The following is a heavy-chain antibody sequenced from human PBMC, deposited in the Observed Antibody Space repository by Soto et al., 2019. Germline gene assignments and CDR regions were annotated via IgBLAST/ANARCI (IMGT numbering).Heavy chain of an antibody. D-gene: IGHD2-2*01. Sequence: QVQLVQSGAEVKKPGASVKVSCKASGFTFTGYLIHWVRQAPGQGLEWMGWINPHSGSTDYAPKFQGRVTMTADTSISTAYMELSRLRSDDTAVYFCARERTSSDWFDTWGQGTLVTVS. J-gene: IGHJ5*02. CDR3: ARERTSSDWFDT. CDR1: GFTFTGYL. V-gene: IGHV1-2*02. CDR2: INPHSGST.